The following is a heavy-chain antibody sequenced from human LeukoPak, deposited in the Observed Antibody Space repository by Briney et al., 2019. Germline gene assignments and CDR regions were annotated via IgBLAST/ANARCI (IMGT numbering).Heavy chain of an antibody. D-gene: IGHD1-1*01. V-gene: IGHV3-7*01. J-gene: IGHJ4*02. CDR2: IDQGGSRT. Sequence: GGSLRLSCVASGFTFSSSWMSWVRQTPGKGLEWVANIDQGGSRTYYGAFVEGRFTISRDNAKNSLYLQMNSLRAEDTAVYYCARSPDTGTVDFWDQGALVTVSS. CDR1: GFTFSSSW. CDR3: ARSPDTGTVDF.